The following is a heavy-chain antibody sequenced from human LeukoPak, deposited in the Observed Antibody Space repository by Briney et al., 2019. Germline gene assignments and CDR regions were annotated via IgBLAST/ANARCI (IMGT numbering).Heavy chain of an antibody. CDR3: ARDETRRFDY. CDR1: GFTFSNYW. J-gene: IGHJ4*02. V-gene: IGHV3-7*01. CDR2: IKEDGSEK. Sequence: PGGSLRLSCAASGFTFSNYWMTWGRQAPGKGLEWVANIKEDGSEKYYVDSVKGRFTISKDNAHNSLYLQMNSLRVEDTAVYYCARDETRRFDYWGQGTLVTVSS.